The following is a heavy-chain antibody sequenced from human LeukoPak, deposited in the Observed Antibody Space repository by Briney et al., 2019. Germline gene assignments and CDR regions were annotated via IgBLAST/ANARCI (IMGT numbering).Heavy chain of an antibody. J-gene: IGHJ3*02. V-gene: IGHV4-39*01. CDR3: ARTRSGSYAFDI. D-gene: IGHD3-10*01. Sequence: TPSETLSLTCTVSGGSISSSNYYWGWIRQPPGKGLEWIGNIYYSGSTYYNPSPKSRVTISVGTSKNQFSLKLTSVTAADTAVYYCARTRSGSYAFDIWGQGTMVTVSS. CDR1: GGSISSSNYY. CDR2: IYYSGST.